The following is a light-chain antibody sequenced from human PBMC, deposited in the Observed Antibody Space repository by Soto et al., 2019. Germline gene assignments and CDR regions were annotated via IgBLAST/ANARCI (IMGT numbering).Light chain of an antibody. CDR1: QSVSSSY. V-gene: IGKV3-20*01. Sequence: EIVLTQSPGTLSLSPGERATLSCRASQSVSSSYFAWYQQKPGQAPRLLIYGASSRATGIPDRFSGSGSGTDFTLTISRLEPEDFAVYYCQQHGSSPTFGQGTKVEIK. CDR3: QQHGSSPT. J-gene: IGKJ1*01. CDR2: GAS.